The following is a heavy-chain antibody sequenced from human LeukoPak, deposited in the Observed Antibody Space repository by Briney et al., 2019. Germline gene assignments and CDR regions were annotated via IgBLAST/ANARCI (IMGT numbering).Heavy chain of an antibody. D-gene: IGHD2-2*01. V-gene: IGHV1-69*13. J-gene: IGHJ4*02. CDR2: IIPIFGRA. Sequence: SVKVSCKASGGTFSGYAITWVRQAPGQGLEWMGGIIPIFGRANYAQKFQGRVTITADDSTSTAYMELSSLRSEDTAVYYCADLVYCSSSSCYEPFNQTWGQGTLVTVSP. CDR1: GGTFSGYA. CDR3: ADLVYCSSSSCYEPFNQT.